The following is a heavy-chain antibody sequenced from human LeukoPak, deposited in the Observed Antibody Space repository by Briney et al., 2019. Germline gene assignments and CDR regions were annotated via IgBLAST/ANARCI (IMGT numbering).Heavy chain of an antibody. V-gene: IGHV4-61*02. D-gene: IGHD4-23*01. J-gene: IGHJ3*02. CDR1: GASINSGSYY. CDR3: ARGRWFPSDAFDI. Sequence: SQTLSPTCTVSGASINSGSYYWTWIRQPAGKGLEWIGRIYTSGSTNYNPSLKSRATISGDTSKNQFSLKLNAVTAADTAIYYCARGRWFPSDAFDIWGQGTMVTVSS. CDR2: IYTSGST.